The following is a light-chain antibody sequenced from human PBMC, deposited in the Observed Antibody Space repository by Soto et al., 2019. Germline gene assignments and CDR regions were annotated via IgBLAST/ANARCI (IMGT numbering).Light chain of an antibody. V-gene: IGKV1-8*01. CDR2: AAS. CDR1: QSTRSY. CDR3: QQYYSYPVT. J-gene: IGKJ1*01. Sequence: IHMTQSPSSLSASVGYRFTITCRASQSTRSYLAWYQQKPGKAPKLLIYAASTLQSGVPSRFRGSGSGTDFTLTISCLQSEDFETYYCQQYYSYPVTFGQGTKVDIK.